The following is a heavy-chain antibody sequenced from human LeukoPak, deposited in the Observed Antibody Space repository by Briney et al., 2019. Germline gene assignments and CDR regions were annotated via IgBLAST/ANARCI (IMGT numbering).Heavy chain of an antibody. J-gene: IGHJ3*02. CDR2: IHYSGST. Sequence: SETLSLTCSVSGGSISRSTDYWGWIRQPQGKGLEWIGSIHYSGSTYYNPSLRSRFTISVDTSKNQFSLKLSSVTAADTAVYYCARQDDFDIWGQGTMVTVSS. V-gene: IGHV4-39*01. CDR3: ARQDDFDI. CDR1: GGSISRSTDY.